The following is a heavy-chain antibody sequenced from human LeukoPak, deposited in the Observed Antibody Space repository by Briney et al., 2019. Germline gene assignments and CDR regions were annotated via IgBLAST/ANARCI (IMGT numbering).Heavy chain of an antibody. V-gene: IGHV1-2*02. D-gene: IGHD3-22*01. CDR2: INTNSDAT. CDR3: ARAGYYFDSSIYYRAFFDY. J-gene: IGHJ4*02. Sequence: ASVEGSCMAYGYTFADRYIYWVRQAPGQGFEWMGWINTNSDATNSAQKFQDRVTMTGDTSISTAYMELNSLRSDDTAVYYCARAGYYFDSSIYYRAFFDYWGQGTLVTVSS. CDR1: GYTFADRY.